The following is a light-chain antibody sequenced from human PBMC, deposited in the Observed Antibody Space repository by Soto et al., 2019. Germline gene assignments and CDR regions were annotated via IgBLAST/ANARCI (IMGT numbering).Light chain of an antibody. V-gene: IGLV2-14*01. CDR2: DVT. CDR1: SSDVGGYNY. Sequence: QSALTQPASVSGSPGQSITISCTGTSSDVGGYNYVSWYQRHPGKAPKLMIYDVTYPPSGVSNRFAGSKSGNTASLTISGLQTEDEGDYYCSSFTGTATHVVFGGGTKVTVL. J-gene: IGLJ2*01. CDR3: SSFTGTATHVV.